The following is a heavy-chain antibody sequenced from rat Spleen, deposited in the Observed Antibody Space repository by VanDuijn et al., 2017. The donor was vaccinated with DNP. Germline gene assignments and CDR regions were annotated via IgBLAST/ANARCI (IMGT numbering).Heavy chain of an antibody. CDR2: INTDGVVT. V-gene: IGHV5-25*01. J-gene: IGHJ3*01. CDR3: ARWNSDYWGFAY. Sequence: EVHLVESGGGLVQPGRSLKISCAASGFTFSDYDMAWVRQAPTKGLEWVAAINTDGVVTYYRRSVRGRFTVSRDNRKSFLYLQMNSLRSEDMATYYCARWNSDYWGFAYWGQGTLVTVSS. CDR1: GFTFSDYD. D-gene: IGHD4-3*01.